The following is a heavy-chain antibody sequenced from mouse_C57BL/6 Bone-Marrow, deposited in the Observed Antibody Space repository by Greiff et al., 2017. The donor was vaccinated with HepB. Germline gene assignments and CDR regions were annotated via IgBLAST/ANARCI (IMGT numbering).Heavy chain of an antibody. J-gene: IGHJ4*01. Sequence: QVQLQQPGAELVMPGASVKVSCKASGYTFTSYWMHWVKQRPGQGLEWIGEIDPSDSYTNYNQKFKGKSTLTVDKSSSTAYMQLSSLTSEDSAVYYCARDYYGSSFAMDYWGQGTSVTVSS. D-gene: IGHD1-1*01. V-gene: IGHV1-69*01. CDR2: IDPSDSYT. CDR1: GYTFTSYW. CDR3: ARDYYGSSFAMDY.